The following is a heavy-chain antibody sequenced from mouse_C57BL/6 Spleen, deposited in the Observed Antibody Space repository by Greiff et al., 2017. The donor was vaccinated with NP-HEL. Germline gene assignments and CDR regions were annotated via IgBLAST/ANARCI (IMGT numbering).Heavy chain of an antibody. V-gene: IGHV1-64*01. J-gene: IGHJ2*01. D-gene: IGHD1-1*01. CDR3: ASDGSSYLGC. Sequence: QVQLQQPGAELVKPGASVKLSCKASGYTFTSYWMHWVKQRPGQGLEWIGMIHPNSGSTNYNEKFKGKATLTVDKSSSTAYMQLSSLTSEDSAVYYCASDGSSYLGCWGQGATLTVAS. CDR1: GYTFTSYW. CDR2: IHPNSGST.